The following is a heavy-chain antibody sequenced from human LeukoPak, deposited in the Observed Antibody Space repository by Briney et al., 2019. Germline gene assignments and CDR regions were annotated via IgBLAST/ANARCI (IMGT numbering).Heavy chain of an antibody. D-gene: IGHD5-12*01. Sequence: PGGSLRLSCAASGFTFSSYSMNWVRQAPGKGLEWVSSISSSSYIYYADSVKGRFTISRDNAKNSLYLQINSLRAEDTAVYYCAYGRGYSGYEPFDYWGQGTLVTVSS. CDR2: ISSSSYI. CDR3: AYGRGYSGYEPFDY. CDR1: GFTFSSYS. J-gene: IGHJ4*02. V-gene: IGHV3-21*01.